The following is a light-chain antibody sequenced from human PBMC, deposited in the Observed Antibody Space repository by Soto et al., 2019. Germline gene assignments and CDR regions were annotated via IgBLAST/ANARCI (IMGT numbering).Light chain of an antibody. Sequence: DIQMTQSPSSLSASVGDRVIITCRASQSISNYLNWYQQKPGKPPKLLIYAASSLQSGVPSRFSGSGSGTDFTLTISTLHPEDFATYYCQQSYRTPYTFGQGTKLEIK. CDR2: AAS. CDR1: QSISNY. CDR3: QQSYRTPYT. J-gene: IGKJ2*01. V-gene: IGKV1-39*01.